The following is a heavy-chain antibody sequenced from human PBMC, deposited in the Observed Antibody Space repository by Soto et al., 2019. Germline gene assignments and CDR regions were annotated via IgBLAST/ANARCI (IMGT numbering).Heavy chain of an antibody. J-gene: IGHJ6*02. CDR1: GGTFSSYA. V-gene: IGHV1-69*01. CDR3: ARHRPSLEDTEYSSSDPTSYYYYGMDV. CDR2: IIPIFGTA. Sequence: QVQLVQSGAEVKKPGSSVKVSCKASGGTFSSYAISWVRQAPGQGLEWMGGIIPIFGTANYAQKFQGRVTITADESTSTAYMELSSLRSEDTAVYYCARHRPSLEDTEYSSSDPTSYYYYGMDVWGQGTTVTVSS. D-gene: IGHD6-6*01.